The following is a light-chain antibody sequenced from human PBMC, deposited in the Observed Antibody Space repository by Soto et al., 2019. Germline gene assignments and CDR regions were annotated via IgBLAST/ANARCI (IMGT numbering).Light chain of an antibody. V-gene: IGKV3-20*01. CDR1: QSLSSTY. Sequence: EVVLTQSPGTLSLSPGDRATLSCRASQSLSSTYLAWYQQKPGQAPRLLIYGTSSRATGIPDRFSGSGSGTEFTLTISSLQSEDFAVYYCQQYNSWPLTFGGGTKVDIK. CDR3: QQYNSWPLT. J-gene: IGKJ4*01. CDR2: GTS.